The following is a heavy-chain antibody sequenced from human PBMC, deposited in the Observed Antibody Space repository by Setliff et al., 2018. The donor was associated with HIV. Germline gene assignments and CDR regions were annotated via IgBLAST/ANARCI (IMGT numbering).Heavy chain of an antibody. CDR2: ISTYNGHT. D-gene: IGHD6-19*01. CDR3: ARLGSGWSDSYYYAMDV. CDR1: GFTFTTYG. Sequence: ASVKVSCKASGFTFTTYGISWVRQAPGQGLEWMGWISTYNGHTNYPQKLQGGVTMTTDTSTSTVYMELRSLRSDDTAVYYCARLGSGWSDSYYYAMDVWGQGTTVTVSS. V-gene: IGHV1-18*01. J-gene: IGHJ6*02.